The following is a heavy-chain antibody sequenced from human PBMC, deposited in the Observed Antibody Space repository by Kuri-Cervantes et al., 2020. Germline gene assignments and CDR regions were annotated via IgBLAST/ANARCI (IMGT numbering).Heavy chain of an antibody. J-gene: IGHJ4*02. Sequence: GESLKISCAASGFTFSSYGMHWVRQAPGKGLEWVAAISYDGSEKYYADSVRGRFTISRDNSKNTLYLQMNSLTTEDTAVFYCAKQTVGSYFDYWGQGTLVTVSS. D-gene: IGHD1-26*01. CDR3: AKQTVGSYFDY. V-gene: IGHV3-30*18. CDR1: GFTFSSYG. CDR2: ISYDGSEK.